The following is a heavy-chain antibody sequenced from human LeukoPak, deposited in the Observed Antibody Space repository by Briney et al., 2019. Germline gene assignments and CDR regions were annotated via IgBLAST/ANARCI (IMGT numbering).Heavy chain of an antibody. CDR3: ARGRIDSSSQLKYYFDY. CDR1: GITFSNYA. D-gene: IGHD6-13*01. J-gene: IGHJ4*02. CDR2: IISSGVTT. V-gene: IGHV3-23*01. Sequence: GGSLRLSCVASGITFSNYAVSWVRQAPGKGLEWVSSIISSGVTTYYADSVKGRFTISRDSSENTLYLQMNSLRAEDTAVYYCARGRIDSSSQLKYYFDYWGQGTLVTVSS.